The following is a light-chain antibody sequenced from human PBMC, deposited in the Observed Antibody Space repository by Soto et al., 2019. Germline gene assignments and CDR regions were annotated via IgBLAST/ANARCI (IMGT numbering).Light chain of an antibody. CDR2: YVS. CDR3: SSYTSTSTYV. V-gene: IGLV2-14*01. CDR1: SSDVGGYNY. J-gene: IGLJ1*01. Sequence: QSVLTQPASVSGSPGQSIAISCTGTSSDVGGYNYVSWYQQYPGKAPKLMIYYVSNRPSGVSNRFSGSKSGNSASLTISGLQAEDEADYYCSSYTSTSTYVFGTGTKLTVL.